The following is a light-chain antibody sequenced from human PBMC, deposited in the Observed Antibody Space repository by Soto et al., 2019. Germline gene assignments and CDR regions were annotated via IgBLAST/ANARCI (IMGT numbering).Light chain of an antibody. J-gene: IGKJ1*01. CDR2: DAS. CDR1: QSVSSN. Sequence: EIVTTQSPATLSVSPGERATLSCRASQSVSSNLAWYQQKPGQAPRLLIYDASTSATGIPARFSGSGSGTEFTLTISSLQSEDFAVYYCQQYNNGWTFGQGTKVEIK. CDR3: QQYNNGWT. V-gene: IGKV3-15*01.